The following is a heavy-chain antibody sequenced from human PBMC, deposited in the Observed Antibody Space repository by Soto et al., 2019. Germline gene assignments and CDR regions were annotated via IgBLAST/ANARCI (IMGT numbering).Heavy chain of an antibody. CDR3: ARDLAVALIDY. V-gene: IGHV1-46*01. J-gene: IGHJ4*02. Sequence: GASVKVSCKASGYSFTTYYMHWVRQAPGQGLEWMGIINPSGSTSYAQKFQSRVTMTRETSTSTAYMELRSLSSDDTAVYYCARDLAVALIDYWGQGTLVTVSS. CDR1: GYSFTTYY. CDR2: INPSGST. D-gene: IGHD6-19*01.